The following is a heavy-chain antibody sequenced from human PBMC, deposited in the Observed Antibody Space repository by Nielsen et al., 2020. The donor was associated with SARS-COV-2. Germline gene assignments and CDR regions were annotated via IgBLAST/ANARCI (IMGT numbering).Heavy chain of an antibody. J-gene: IGHJ4*02. Sequence: ASVKVSCKASGYTFTAYGISWGRQAPRQGLEWRGWISAFNGNTNYAQKFRGRVTLTTDTSTSTAYMELRSLTSDDAAVYYCARHERRNWNDFGYWGQGTLITVAS. D-gene: IGHD1-1*01. CDR1: GYTFTAYG. V-gene: IGHV1-18*04. CDR2: ISAFNGNT. CDR3: ARHERRNWNDFGY.